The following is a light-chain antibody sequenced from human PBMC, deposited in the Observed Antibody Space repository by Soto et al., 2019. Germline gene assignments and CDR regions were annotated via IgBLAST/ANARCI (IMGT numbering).Light chain of an antibody. J-gene: IGLJ1*01. CDR2: EVS. Sequence: QSALTQPPSASGSPGQSVTISCTGISSDVGGYNYVSWYQQHPGKAPKLMIYEVSKRPSGVPDRFSGSKSGNTASLTVSGLQTEDEADYYCSSYAGSNNYVFGTGTKLTVL. CDR1: SSDVGGYNY. V-gene: IGLV2-8*01. CDR3: SSYAGSNNYV.